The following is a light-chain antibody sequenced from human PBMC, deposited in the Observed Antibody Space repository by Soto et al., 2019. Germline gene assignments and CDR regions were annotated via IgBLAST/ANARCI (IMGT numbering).Light chain of an antibody. CDR1: RSVTSN. CDR3: QQYNNWPPIT. V-gene: IGKV3-15*01. J-gene: IGKJ5*01. Sequence: EIVITQSPATLSVSPGERATLSCRASRSVTSNLAWYQQKPGQAPRPLIYVASTRATGIPARFSGSGSGTEFTLTISSLQSEDFAVYYCQQYNNWPPITFGQGTRLEIK. CDR2: VAS.